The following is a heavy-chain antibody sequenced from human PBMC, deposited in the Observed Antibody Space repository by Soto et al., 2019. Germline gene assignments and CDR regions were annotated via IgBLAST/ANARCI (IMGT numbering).Heavy chain of an antibody. Sequence: EVRLVESGGGLVKPGGSLRLSCAASGFTFSAFSMNWVRQAPGKGLEWLSSINGDSTYIYYGDSLRGRFTISRDNAKDSLYLQIDSLRAEDTAVYYCVRDFGRYFRSGYMDGWGYGATVIVS. CDR3: VRDFGRYFRSGYMDG. CDR2: INGDSTYI. V-gene: IGHV3-21*02. D-gene: IGHD3-9*01. J-gene: IGHJ6*03. CDR1: GFTFSAFS.